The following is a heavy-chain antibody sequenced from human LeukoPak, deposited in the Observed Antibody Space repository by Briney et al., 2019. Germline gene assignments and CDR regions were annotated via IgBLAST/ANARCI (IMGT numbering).Heavy chain of an antibody. V-gene: IGHV4-4*09. Sequence: PSETLSLTCTVSGGSISSYYGSWIRQPPGKGLEWIGYIYTSGSTNYNPSLKSRVTISVDTSKNQFSLKLSSVTAADTALYYCASSLWFGEFGFDYWGQGTLVTVSS. D-gene: IGHD3-10*01. J-gene: IGHJ4*02. CDR1: GGSISSYY. CDR2: IYTSGST. CDR3: ASSLWFGEFGFDY.